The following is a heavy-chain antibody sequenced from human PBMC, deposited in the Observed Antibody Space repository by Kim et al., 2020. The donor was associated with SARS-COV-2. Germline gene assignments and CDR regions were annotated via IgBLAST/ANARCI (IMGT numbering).Heavy chain of an antibody. Sequence: GGSLRLSCAASGFTFSSYAMSWVRQAPGKGLEWVSAISGSGGSTYYADSVKGRFTISRDNSKNTLYLQMNSLRAEDTAVYYCAKGPITMIVVVISPFDYWGQGTLVTVSS. V-gene: IGHV3-23*01. CDR2: ISGSGGST. CDR1: GFTFSSYA. J-gene: IGHJ4*02. CDR3: AKGPITMIVVVISPFDY. D-gene: IGHD3-22*01.